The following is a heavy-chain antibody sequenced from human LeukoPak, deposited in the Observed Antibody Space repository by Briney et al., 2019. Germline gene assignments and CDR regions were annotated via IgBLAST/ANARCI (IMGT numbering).Heavy chain of an antibody. CDR3: AKDQAATYYFDY. J-gene: IGHJ4*02. V-gene: IGHV3-23*01. D-gene: IGHD1-26*01. Sequence: GGSLRLSCAASGFTFSSYAMSWVRQAPGKGLEWVSAISGSGGSTYYADSVKGRFTVSRDNSKNTLYLQMNSLRAEDTAVYYCAKDQAATYYFDYWGQGTLVTVSS. CDR1: GFTFSSYA. CDR2: ISGSGGST.